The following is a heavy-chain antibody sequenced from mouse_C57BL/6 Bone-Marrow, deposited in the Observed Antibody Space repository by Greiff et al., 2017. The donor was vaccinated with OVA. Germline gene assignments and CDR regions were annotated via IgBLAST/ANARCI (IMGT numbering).Heavy chain of an antibody. Sequence: EVKLMESGGGLVQPGGSLKLSCAASGFTFSDYYMYWVRQTPETRLEWVAYISNGGGSTYYPDTVKGRFTISRDNAKNTLYLQMSRLKSEDTAMYYCARHPPYYYGSTYYAMDYWGQGTSVTVSS. CDR3: ARHPPYYYGSTYYAMDY. J-gene: IGHJ4*01. CDR2: ISNGGGST. CDR1: GFTFSDYY. V-gene: IGHV5-12*01. D-gene: IGHD1-1*01.